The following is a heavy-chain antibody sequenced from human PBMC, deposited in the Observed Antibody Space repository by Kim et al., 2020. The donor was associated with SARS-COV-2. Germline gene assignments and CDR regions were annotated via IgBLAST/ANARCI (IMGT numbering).Heavy chain of an antibody. CDR3: ASALLWFGELRFRDYYYGMDV. CDR1: GYTFSSYD. J-gene: IGHJ6*02. V-gene: IGHV1-8*01. CDR2: MNPNSGNT. D-gene: IGHD3-10*01. Sequence: ASVQVSCKASGYTFSSYDINWVRQATGQGLEWMGWMNPNSGNTGYAQKFQGRVTMTRNTSISTAYMELSSLRSEDTAVYYCASALLWFGELRFRDYYYGMDVWGQGTTVTVSS.